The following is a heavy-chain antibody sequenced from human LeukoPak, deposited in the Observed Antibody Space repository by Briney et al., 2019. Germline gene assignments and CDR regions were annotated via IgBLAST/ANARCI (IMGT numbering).Heavy chain of an antibody. CDR1: GGSTSSSNYY. J-gene: IGHJ3*02. CDR2: FHYSGSN. V-gene: IGHV4-39*01. CDR3: ARHRGGYADGFDI. Sequence: SETLSLTCNVSGGSTSSSNYYWGWIRQPPGKGLEWIGSFHYSGSNYYNPSLKSRVTISIDTSKNQLSLRLSSVTAADTAVYYCARHRGGYADGFDIWGQGTMVTVSS. D-gene: IGHD5-12*01.